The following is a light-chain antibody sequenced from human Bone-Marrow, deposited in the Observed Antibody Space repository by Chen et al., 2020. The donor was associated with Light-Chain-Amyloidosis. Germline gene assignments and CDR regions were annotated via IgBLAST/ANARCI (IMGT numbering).Light chain of an antibody. CDR3: QSADSSGTYEVI. Sequence: SYELPRPPSVSVSPGRPPRITGTGDDLPTKYAYWYQQKPGQAPVLVIHRDTERPSGISERFSGSSSGTTATLTISGVQAEDEADYHCQSADSSGTYEVIFGGGTKLTVL. J-gene: IGLJ2*01. CDR2: RDT. V-gene: IGLV3-25*03. CDR1: DLPTKY.